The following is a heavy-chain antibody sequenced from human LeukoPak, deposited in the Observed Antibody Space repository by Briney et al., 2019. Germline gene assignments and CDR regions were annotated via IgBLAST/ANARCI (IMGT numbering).Heavy chain of an antibody. CDR1: GYTFTGYY. CDR2: INPNSGGT. J-gene: IGHJ4*02. CDR3: ARYNYDRSGYYYDY. D-gene: IGHD3-22*01. V-gene: IGHV1-2*02. Sequence: LGASVKVSCKASGYTFTGYYMHWVRQAPGQGLEWMGWINPNSGGTNYAQKFQGRVTVTRDTSISTAYMELSRLRSDDTAMYYCARYNYDRSGYYYDYWGQGTLVTVSS.